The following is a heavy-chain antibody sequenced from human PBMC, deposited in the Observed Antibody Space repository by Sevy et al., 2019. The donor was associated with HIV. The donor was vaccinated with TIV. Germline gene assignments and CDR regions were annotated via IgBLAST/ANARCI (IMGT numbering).Heavy chain of an antibody. CDR2: NYPDESDI. Sequence: GESLKISCKGSGYSFTSQWIGWVRQMPGKGPEWMGINYPDESDIRYSPSFQGQVTISADKSISTAYLQWSSLKASDTAMYYCARHRSSGYYDDAFDLWGQGTMVTVSS. V-gene: IGHV5-51*01. CDR1: GYSFTSQW. J-gene: IGHJ3*01. CDR3: ARHRSSGYYDDAFDL. D-gene: IGHD3-22*01.